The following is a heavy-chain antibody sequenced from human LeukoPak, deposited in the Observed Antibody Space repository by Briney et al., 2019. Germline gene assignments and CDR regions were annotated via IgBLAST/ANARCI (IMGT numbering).Heavy chain of an antibody. CDR1: GFTFSSYG. Sequence: PGRSLRLSCAASGFTFSSYGIHWVRQAPGKGLEWVAVIWYDGSNKYYTDSVKGRFTISRDNSENTLYLQMNSLRAEDTAVYYCAKEGMYYDFWSGYYSTGGLDYWGQGTLVTVSS. CDR2: IWYDGSNK. V-gene: IGHV3-33*06. CDR3: AKEGMYYDFWSGYYSTGGLDY. J-gene: IGHJ4*02. D-gene: IGHD3-3*01.